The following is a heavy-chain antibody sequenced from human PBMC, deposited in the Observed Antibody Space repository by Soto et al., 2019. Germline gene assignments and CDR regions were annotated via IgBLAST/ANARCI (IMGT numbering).Heavy chain of an antibody. D-gene: IGHD3-10*01. Sequence: QVQLVQSGAEVKKPGASVKVSCKASGYTFTTYDIHWVRQATGQGLEWMGWLNPNSGHTGYAQRFQGRVSMTRNTAISTVYMELSSLKSEDTAVYFCARDDYGDFEHWGQGTLVTVSP. V-gene: IGHV1-8*01. CDR3: ARDDYGDFEH. CDR1: GYTFTTYD. J-gene: IGHJ4*02. CDR2: LNPNSGHT.